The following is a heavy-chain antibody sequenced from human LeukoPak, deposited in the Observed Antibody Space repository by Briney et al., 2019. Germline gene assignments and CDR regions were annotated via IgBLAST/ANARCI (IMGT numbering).Heavy chain of an antibody. CDR1: GVSIGSDDSNY. V-gene: IGHV4-39*01. CDR3: ARLSGWPAYYMDV. CDR2: ITSSGTA. Sequence: PSETLSLTCSVSGVSIGSDDSNYWAWIRQPPGKGLEWIAGITSSGTAHYNPSLESQVTISLDTSSNQFSLKLTFVTAADTAVYYCARLSGWPAYYMDVRGKGTTVTVSS. D-gene: IGHD6-19*01. J-gene: IGHJ6*03.